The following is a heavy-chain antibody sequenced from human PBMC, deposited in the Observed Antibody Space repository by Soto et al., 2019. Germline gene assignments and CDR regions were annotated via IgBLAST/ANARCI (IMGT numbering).Heavy chain of an antibody. CDR3: ARVFRGKVATGPYWYFDL. Sequence: ASVKVSCKASGYTFTSYGISWVRQPPGQGLEWMGWISAYNGNTNYAQKLQGRVTMTTDTSTSTAYMELRSLRSDDTAVYYCARVFRGKVATGPYWYFDLWGRGTLVTVSS. CDR2: ISAYNGNT. CDR1: GYTFTSYG. V-gene: IGHV1-18*01. J-gene: IGHJ2*01. D-gene: IGHD5-12*01.